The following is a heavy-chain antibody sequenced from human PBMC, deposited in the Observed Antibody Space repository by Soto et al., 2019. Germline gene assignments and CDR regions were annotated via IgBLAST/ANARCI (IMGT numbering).Heavy chain of an antibody. Sequence: QVQLVQSGAEVKKPGASVKVSCKASGYTFTSSAMHWVRQAPGQRLEWMGWINAGNGNTKSSQKFQGRVTITRDTSASTAYMELSSLISEDTAVYYCAMAEIIHLRDIWGQGTMVTVSS. CDR2: INAGNGNT. V-gene: IGHV1-3*01. D-gene: IGHD3-10*01. CDR1: GYTFTSSA. J-gene: IGHJ3*02. CDR3: AMAEIIHLRDI.